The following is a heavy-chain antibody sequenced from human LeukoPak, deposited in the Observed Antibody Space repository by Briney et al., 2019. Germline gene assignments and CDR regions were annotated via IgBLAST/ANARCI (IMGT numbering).Heavy chain of an antibody. D-gene: IGHD1-26*01. Sequence: GRSLRLSCAASGFTFSSYAMHWVRQAPGKGLEWVAVISYDGSNKYYADSVKGRFTISRDNSKNTLYLQMNSLRAEDTAVYYCARPPPWELLHFDYWGQGTLVTVS. CDR1: GFTFSSYA. V-gene: IGHV3-30*04. J-gene: IGHJ4*02. CDR2: ISYDGSNK. CDR3: ARPPPWELLHFDY.